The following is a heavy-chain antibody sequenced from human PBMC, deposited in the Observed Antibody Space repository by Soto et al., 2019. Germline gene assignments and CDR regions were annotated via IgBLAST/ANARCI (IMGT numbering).Heavy chain of an antibody. CDR3: AKDTYYHDSSGYYVFDC. J-gene: IGHJ4*02. Sequence: GGSLRLSCAASGFTFSNYAMSWVRQAPGKGLEWVSGIGGSGSNTYYADSVKGRFTISRDNSKNTLDLQMNSLRAEDTAVYYCAKDTYYHDSSGYYVFDCWGQGTLVTVSS. V-gene: IGHV3-23*01. D-gene: IGHD3-22*01. CDR1: GFTFSNYA. CDR2: IGGSGSNT.